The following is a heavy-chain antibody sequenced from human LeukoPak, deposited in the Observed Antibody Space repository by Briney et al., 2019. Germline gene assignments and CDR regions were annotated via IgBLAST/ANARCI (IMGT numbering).Heavy chain of an antibody. CDR1: GYTFTKYY. CDR2: INPSSGGT. J-gene: IGHJ5*02. Sequence: ASVKVSCKGSGYTFTKYYMFWVRQAPGQGLEWMGRINPSSGGTDYAQKFQGRVTMTRDTSISTAYMELSRLRSDDTAMYYCARGYCSGGSCYSVENWFDPWGQGTLVTVSS. D-gene: IGHD2-15*01. V-gene: IGHV1-2*06. CDR3: ARGYCSGGSCYSVENWFDP.